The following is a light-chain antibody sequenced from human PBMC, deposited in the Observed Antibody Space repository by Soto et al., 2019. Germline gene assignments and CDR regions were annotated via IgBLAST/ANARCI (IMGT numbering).Light chain of an antibody. V-gene: IGKV1-12*01. Sequence: DIQMTQSPSSVSASVGDRVTITCRASQGISSWLAWYQQKPGKAPNLLISTASTLQGGVPSRFSGSGSGTDFTLTISSLQPEDVATYYCQQASSFPWTFGQGTKVEIK. CDR1: QGISSW. CDR2: TAS. CDR3: QQASSFPWT. J-gene: IGKJ1*01.